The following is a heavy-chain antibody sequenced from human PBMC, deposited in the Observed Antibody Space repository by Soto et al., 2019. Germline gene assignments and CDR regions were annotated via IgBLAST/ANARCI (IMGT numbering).Heavy chain of an antibody. CDR2: IYYSGST. D-gene: IGHD3-3*01. Sequence: SETLSLTCTVSGGSISSSSYYWGWIRQPPGKGLEWIGSIYYSGSTYYNPSLKSRVTISVDTSKNQFSLKLSSVTAADAAVYYCATRITIFGVASAFDYWGQGTLVTVYS. J-gene: IGHJ4*02. CDR3: ATRITIFGVASAFDY. CDR1: GGSISSSSYY. V-gene: IGHV4-39*01.